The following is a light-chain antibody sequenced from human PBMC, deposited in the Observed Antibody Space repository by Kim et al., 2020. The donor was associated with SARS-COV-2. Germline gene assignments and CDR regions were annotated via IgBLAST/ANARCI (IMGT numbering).Light chain of an antibody. CDR2: EVG. V-gene: IGLV2-8*01. CDR3: SSYASNIAWV. CDR1: SSGVGGYNY. Sequence: GPSVTLAFSGTSSGVGGYNYVSGYQQHPGKAPKLMIYEVGKRPSGVPDRFSGSKSGNTASLTVSGLQAEDEADYYCSSYASNIAWVFGGGTQLTVL. J-gene: IGLJ3*02.